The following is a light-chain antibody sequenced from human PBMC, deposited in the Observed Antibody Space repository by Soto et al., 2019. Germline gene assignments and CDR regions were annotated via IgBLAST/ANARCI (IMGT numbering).Light chain of an antibody. J-gene: IGLJ1*01. CDR1: TSNIGSHS. CDR3: ATWDDSLKGV. CDR2: TNN. V-gene: IGLV1-44*01. Sequence: QSVLTQPPSASGTLGQRVTISCSGSTSNIGSHSVNWYQHVPGTAPKLLITTNNQRPSGVPDRFSGFKSGSSASLVISGRQSEDEADYYCATWDDSLKGVFGTGTKLTVL.